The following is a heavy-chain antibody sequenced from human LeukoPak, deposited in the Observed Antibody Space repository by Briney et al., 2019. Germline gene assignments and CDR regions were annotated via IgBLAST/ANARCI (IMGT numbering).Heavy chain of an antibody. CDR3: ARDMGYSYGSGRGYFDY. J-gene: IGHJ4*02. CDR2: IYYSGST. D-gene: IGHD3-10*01. CDR1: GGSISSTSYY. Sequence: SETLSLTCTVSGGSISSTSYYCGWIRQPPGEGLEWSGSIYYSGSTYYNPSLKSRVTISVDTSKNQFSLKLSSVTAADTAVYYCARDMGYSYGSGRGYFDYWGQGTLVTVSS. V-gene: IGHV4-39*02.